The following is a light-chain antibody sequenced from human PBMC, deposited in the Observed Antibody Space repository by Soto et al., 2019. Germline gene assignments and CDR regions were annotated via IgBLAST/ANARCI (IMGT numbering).Light chain of an antibody. CDR1: SSNVGSYKL. V-gene: IGLV2-23*02. CDR2: EVN. Sequence: QSALTQPASVSGSPGQSIPISCTGTSSNVGSYKLVSCYQQHPGKAPKLMIFEVNKRPSGVSNRFSGSKSGNTASLTISGLKVEDEADYYCCSSGGSPTYVFVTGTKVTVL. CDR3: CSSGGSPTYV. J-gene: IGLJ1*01.